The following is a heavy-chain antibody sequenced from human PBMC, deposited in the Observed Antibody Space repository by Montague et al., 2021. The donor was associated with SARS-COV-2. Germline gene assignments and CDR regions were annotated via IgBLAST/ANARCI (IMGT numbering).Heavy chain of an antibody. D-gene: IGHD5-24*01. CDR2: ISTSGDYT. V-gene: IGHV3-23*01. CDR1: GFIFRHYA. CDR3: AKDREMDYSADY. J-gene: IGHJ4*02. Sequence: SLRLSCAASGFIFRHYAMSWVRQAPGKGLEWVSGISTSGDYTYYADSLKGRFTISRDNSRNTLYLQMNSLRAEDTAIYHCAKDREMDYSADYWGQGTLVTVSS.